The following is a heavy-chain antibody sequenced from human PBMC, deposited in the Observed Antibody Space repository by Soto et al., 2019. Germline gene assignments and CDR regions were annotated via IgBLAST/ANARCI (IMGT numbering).Heavy chain of an antibody. CDR2: INPLPTSGNT. CDR1: GYIFTNYY. V-gene: IGHV1-46*01. CDR3: ARDLAAAAY. J-gene: IGHJ4*02. Sequence: QVQLVQFGAEVKKPGASVKVSCKASGYIFTNYYIHWVRQAPGQGLEWMAIINPLPTSGNTNYAQKFQGRVTVTRDTSTSTVYLELSSLRSDDTAVYYCARDLAAAAYWGQGTLVTVSS. D-gene: IGHD6-13*01.